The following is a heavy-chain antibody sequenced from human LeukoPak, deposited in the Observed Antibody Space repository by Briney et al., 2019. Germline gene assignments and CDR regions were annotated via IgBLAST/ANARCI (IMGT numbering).Heavy chain of an antibody. J-gene: IGHJ6*04. D-gene: IGHD3-10*02. CDR1: GFTFSSYS. CDR2: ISSSGSTI. CDR3: AELGITMIGGV. V-gene: IGHV3-48*04. Sequence: GGSLRLSCAASGFTFSSYSMNWVRQAPGKGLEWVPYISSSGSTIYYADSVKGRFTISRDNAKNSLYLQMNSLRAEDTAVYYCAELGITMIGGVWGKGTTVTISS.